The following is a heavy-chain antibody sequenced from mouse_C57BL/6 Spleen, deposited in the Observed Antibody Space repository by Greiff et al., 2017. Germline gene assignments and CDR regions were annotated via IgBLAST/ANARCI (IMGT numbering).Heavy chain of an antibody. CDR3: ARTGTVVAKGYYFDY. Sequence: QVQLQQPGAELVKPGASVKLSCKASGYTFTSYWMHWVKQRPGQGLEWIGVIDPTDSFTNYTHKFKGKATVTVDTSSSTASLQLSSLTSEDSAVYYCARTGTVVAKGYYFDYWGQSTTLTVAS. CDR2: IDPTDSFT. D-gene: IGHD1-1*01. J-gene: IGHJ2*01. CDR1: GYTFTSYW. V-gene: IGHV1-50*01.